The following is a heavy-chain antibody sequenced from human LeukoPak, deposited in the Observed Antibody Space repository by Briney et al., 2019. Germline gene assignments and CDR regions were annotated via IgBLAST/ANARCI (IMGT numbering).Heavy chain of an antibody. CDR2: IYYSGST. CDR1: GGSISSSSYY. J-gene: IGHJ4*02. V-gene: IGHV4-39*07. CDR3: ARGQWALERLIDY. D-gene: IGHD1-26*01. Sequence: SETLSLTCTVSGGSISSSSYYWGWIRQPPGKGLEWIGSIYYSGSTYYNPSLKSRVTISVDTSKNQFSLKLSSVTAADTAVYYCARGQWALERLIDYWGQGTLVTVSS.